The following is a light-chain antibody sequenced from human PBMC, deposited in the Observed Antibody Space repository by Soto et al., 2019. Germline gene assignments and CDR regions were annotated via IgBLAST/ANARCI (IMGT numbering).Light chain of an antibody. Sequence: DIQMTQSPSSLSAYVGDRVTITCRASQSISSYLNWYQQKPGKAPKLLIYAASSLQSGVPSRFSGSGSGTDFTLTISSLQPEDFVTYYCQQSYSTPWTFGQGTKVQIK. J-gene: IGKJ1*01. CDR2: AAS. CDR3: QQSYSTPWT. V-gene: IGKV1-39*01. CDR1: QSISSY.